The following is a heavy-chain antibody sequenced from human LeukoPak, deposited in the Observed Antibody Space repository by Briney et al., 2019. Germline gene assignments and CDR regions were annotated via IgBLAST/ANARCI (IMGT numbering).Heavy chain of an antibody. CDR1: GGSLSRGGYY. Sequence: PSETLSLTCSVSGGSLSRGGYYWSWVRQRPGEGLEWIGNVYFTGTSYCNPSLKSRVSMSVDTSDTQFSLNLSSVTAADTAVYYCARLDHGLESYYFDHWGQGILVIVSS. CDR2: VYFTGTS. V-gene: IGHV4-31*02. D-gene: IGHD3-3*01. CDR3: ARLDHGLESYYFDH. J-gene: IGHJ4*02.